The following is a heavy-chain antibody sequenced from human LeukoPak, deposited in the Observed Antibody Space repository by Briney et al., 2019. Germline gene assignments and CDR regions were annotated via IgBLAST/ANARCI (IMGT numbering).Heavy chain of an antibody. V-gene: IGHV3-30*18. Sequence: GRSLRLSCAASGFTFSSYGMHWVRQAPGKGLEWVAVISYDGSNKYYADSVKGRFTISRDNSKNTLYLQMNSLRAEDTAVYYCAKPMRDDYGEPDYWGQGTLVTVSS. CDR1: GFTFSSYG. D-gene: IGHD4-17*01. CDR3: AKPMRDDYGEPDY. CDR2: ISYDGSNK. J-gene: IGHJ4*02.